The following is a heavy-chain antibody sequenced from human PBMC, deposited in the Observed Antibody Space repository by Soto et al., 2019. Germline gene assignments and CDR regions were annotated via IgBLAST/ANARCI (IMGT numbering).Heavy chain of an antibody. D-gene: IGHD3-10*01. J-gene: IGHJ4*02. CDR1: GDIVSSNSAT. CDR2: TYYRSKWYS. CDR3: AIYTIGRNLGFYNV. Sequence: PSQTISLPCAISGDIVSSNSATCHGISQSPSRGLEWLGRTYYRSKWYSDYGTSVKSRITINPDTSKNQFSLQLNSVTPEDTAVDFCAIYTIGRNLGFYNVWGQGSRVTV. V-gene: IGHV6-1*01.